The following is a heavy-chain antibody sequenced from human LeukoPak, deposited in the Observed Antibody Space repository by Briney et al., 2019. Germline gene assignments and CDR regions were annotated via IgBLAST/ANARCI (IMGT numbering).Heavy chain of an antibody. CDR1: GGSISSSSYY. CDR2: IYETDST. V-gene: IGHV4-39*07. J-gene: IGHJ4*02. D-gene: IGHD2-8*01. Sequence: PSETLSLTCTVSGGSISSSSYYWGWIRQPPGKGLEWIGEIYETDSTNYSPSLRSRVTISVDTSKNQFSLKLSSVTAADTAVYFCARLNLLGYCTNDKCPKGGLPFDFWSRRTLVTVSS. CDR3: ARLNLLGYCTNDKCPKGGLPFDF.